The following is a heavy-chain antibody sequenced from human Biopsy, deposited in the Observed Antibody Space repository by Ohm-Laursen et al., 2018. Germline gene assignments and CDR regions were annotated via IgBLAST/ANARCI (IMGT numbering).Heavy chain of an antibody. Sequence: SSVKVSCKASGGTFSSYAISWVRQAPGQGLEWMGGIIPIFATPDYAQKFQGRVTITADDFISTAYMELSSLRSEDTAVYYCARGGGYNWNNGWFDPWGQGTLVTVSS. J-gene: IGHJ5*02. CDR1: GGTFSSYA. D-gene: IGHD1/OR15-1a*01. V-gene: IGHV1-69*01. CDR3: ARGGGYNWNNGWFDP. CDR2: IIPIFATP.